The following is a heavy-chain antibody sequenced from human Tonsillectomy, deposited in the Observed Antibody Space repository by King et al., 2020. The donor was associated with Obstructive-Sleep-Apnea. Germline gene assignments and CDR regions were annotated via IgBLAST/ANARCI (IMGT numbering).Heavy chain of an antibody. V-gene: IGHV3-11*01. CDR3: ARENYASGSYYFDY. D-gene: IGHD3-10*01. CDR1: GFTFSDYY. Sequence: HVQLVESGGGLVKPGGSLRLSCAASGFTFSDYYMSWIRQAPGKGLEWVSYISSRGNSIYYADSVKGRFTISRDNAKNSLYLQMNSLRAEDTAVYYCARENYASGSYYFDYWGQGTLVTVSS. CDR2: ISSRGNSI. J-gene: IGHJ4*02.